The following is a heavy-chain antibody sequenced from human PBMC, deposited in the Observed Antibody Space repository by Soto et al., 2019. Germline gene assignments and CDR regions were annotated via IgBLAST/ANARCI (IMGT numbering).Heavy chain of an antibody. D-gene: IGHD6-19*01. V-gene: IGHV3-23*01. Sequence: EVQLLESGGGLVQPRGSLRLSCAASGFNFSTYSMTWVRQAPGKGLEWVSTIRDSGHSTHYADSVRGRFAISRDNSKNTLFLQMNSLRAEDTAVYYCARVKAQILSSGWYGGDDIWGQGTMVTVSS. CDR3: ARVKAQILSSGWYGGDDI. CDR1: GFNFSTYS. J-gene: IGHJ3*02. CDR2: IRDSGHST.